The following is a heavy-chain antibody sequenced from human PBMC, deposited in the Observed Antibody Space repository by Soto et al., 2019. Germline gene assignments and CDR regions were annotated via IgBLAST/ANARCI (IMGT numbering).Heavy chain of an antibody. CDR2: ISGSGGST. CDR1: GFTFSSYA. CDR3: AKDITMVRGGRGY. V-gene: IGHV3-23*01. J-gene: IGHJ4*02. D-gene: IGHD3-10*01. Sequence: EVQLLESGGGLVQPGGSLRLSCAASGFTFSSYAMSWVRQAPGKGLEWVSAISGSGGSTYYADSVKGRFTISRDNSKNTLDLKMNSLRAEDTAVYYCAKDITMVRGGRGYWGQGTLVTVSS.